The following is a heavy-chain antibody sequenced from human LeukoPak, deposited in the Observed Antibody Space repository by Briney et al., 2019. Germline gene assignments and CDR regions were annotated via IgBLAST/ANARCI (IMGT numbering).Heavy chain of an antibody. V-gene: IGHV3-21*04. D-gene: IGHD1-1*01. Sequence: GGSLRLSCAASGFTFSSYSMNWVRQAPGKGLEWVSSISSSSSYIYYADSVKGRFTISRHNSKNTLYLQMNSLRAEDTAVYYCARLERMAGIDYWGQGTLVTVSS. CDR3: ARLERMAGIDY. CDR1: GFTFSSYS. J-gene: IGHJ4*02. CDR2: ISSSSSYI.